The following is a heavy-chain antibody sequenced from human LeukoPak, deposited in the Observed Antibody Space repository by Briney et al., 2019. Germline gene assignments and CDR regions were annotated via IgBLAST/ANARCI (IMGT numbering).Heavy chain of an antibody. Sequence: PSETLSLTCTVSGGSINNNYWSWIRQPPGKGLEYIGYIFSTGTTDYNPSLRSRLTISVDMSKNQFSLKLTSVTPADTAVYYCARVVHHGYSDYWGQGTLVTVSS. CDR1: GGSINNNY. V-gene: IGHV4-59*01. CDR2: IFSTGTT. CDR3: ARVVHHGYSDY. D-gene: IGHD3-22*01. J-gene: IGHJ4*02.